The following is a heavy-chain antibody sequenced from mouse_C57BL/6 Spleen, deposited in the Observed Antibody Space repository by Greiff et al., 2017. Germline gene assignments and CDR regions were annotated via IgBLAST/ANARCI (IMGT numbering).Heavy chain of an antibody. J-gene: IGHJ2*01. D-gene: IGHD1-1*01. V-gene: IGHV1-81*01. CDR1: GYTFTSYG. CDR3: ARRGVITTVVDPFDY. Sequence: QVQLQQSGAELARPGASVKLSCKASGYTFTSYGISWVKQRTGQGLEWIGELYPRSGNTYYNEKFKGKATLTADKSSSTAYMELRSLTSEDSAVYFGARRGVITTVVDPFDYWGQGTTLTVSS. CDR2: LYPRSGNT.